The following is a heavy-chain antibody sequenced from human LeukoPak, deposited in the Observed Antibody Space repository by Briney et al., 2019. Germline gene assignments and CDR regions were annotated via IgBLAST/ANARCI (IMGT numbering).Heavy chain of an antibody. V-gene: IGHV1-69*13. D-gene: IGHD5-24*01. CDR3: ARETFGYRWDFDY. Sequence: SVKVSCKASGRTFSSYAISWVRQAPGQGLEWIGGIIPIFGTANYAQKFQGRVTITADESTSTAYMELSSLRSEDTAVYYCARETFGYRWDFDYWGQGTLVTVSS. CDR2: IIPIFGTA. J-gene: IGHJ4*02. CDR1: GRTFSSYA.